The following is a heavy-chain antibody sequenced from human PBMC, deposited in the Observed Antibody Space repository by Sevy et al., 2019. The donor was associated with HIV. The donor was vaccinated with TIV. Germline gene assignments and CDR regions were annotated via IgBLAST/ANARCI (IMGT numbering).Heavy chain of an antibody. V-gene: IGHV3-30-3*01. J-gene: IGHJ4*02. D-gene: IGHD5-12*01. Sequence: GGSLRLSCAASGFTFSSYAMHWVRQAPGKGLEWVSVISYDGSNIYYADSVKGRFTISRDNSKNTLYLQMNSLRAEDTAVYYCARDLRAGDGYNVPRYWGKVTLVTVSS. CDR1: GFTFSSYA. CDR3: ARDLRAGDGYNVPRY. CDR2: ISYDGSNI.